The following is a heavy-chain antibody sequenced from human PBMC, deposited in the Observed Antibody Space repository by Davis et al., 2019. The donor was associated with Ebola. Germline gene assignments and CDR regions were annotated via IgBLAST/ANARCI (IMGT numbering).Heavy chain of an antibody. V-gene: IGHV6-1*01. D-gene: IGHD3-22*01. CDR1: GHSVPLGG. Sequence: HSQTLSLTCAISGHSVPLGGWHWTRQSPSRGLEWLGRTYYSSKWYHDYAVSVKSRITINPDTSKNQFSLQLNSVTPEDTALYYGVRGWLRTGMDVWGEGTTVTVSS. J-gene: IGHJ6*03. CDR3: VRGWLRTGMDV. CDR2: TYYSSKWYH.